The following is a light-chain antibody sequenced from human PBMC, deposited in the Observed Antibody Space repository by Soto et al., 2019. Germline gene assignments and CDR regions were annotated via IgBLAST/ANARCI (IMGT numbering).Light chain of an antibody. CDR2: AAS. J-gene: IGKJ4*01. Sequence: IQMTQSPSSLSAYVGDRVTITCRASQSISSYLNWYQQKPGKAPKLLIYAASSLQSGVPSRFSGSGSGTDFTLTISSLQPEDFATYYCQQSYSTPPGLTFGGGTKVDIK. CDR3: QQSYSTPPGLT. CDR1: QSISSY. V-gene: IGKV1-39*01.